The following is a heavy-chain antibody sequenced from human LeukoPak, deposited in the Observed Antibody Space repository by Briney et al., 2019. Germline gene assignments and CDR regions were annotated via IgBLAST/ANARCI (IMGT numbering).Heavy chain of an antibody. D-gene: IGHD6-13*01. V-gene: IGHV3-30-3*01. J-gene: IGHJ4*02. Sequence: PGGSLRLSCAASGFTFSSYAMYWVRQAPGKGLEWVAVISYDGSNKYYADSVKGRFTISRDNSKNTLYLQMNSLRTEDTAVYYCARGGYSSSWYLIDYWGQGTLVTVSS. CDR3: ARGGYSSSWYLIDY. CDR2: ISYDGSNK. CDR1: GFTFSSYA.